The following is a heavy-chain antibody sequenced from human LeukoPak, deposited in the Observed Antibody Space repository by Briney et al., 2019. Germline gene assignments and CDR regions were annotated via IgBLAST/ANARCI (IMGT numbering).Heavy chain of an antibody. V-gene: IGHV4-59*08. CDR1: GGSINSYY. J-gene: IGHJ4*02. D-gene: IGHD4-17*01. Sequence: SETLSLTCTVSGGSINSYYWSWIRQPPGRGLEWIGYIYYSGTTNSNPSLRSRLTLSVDTSKNQFSLRLTSVTAADTAVYYCARHQSFGDYALDYWGQGTLVTVSS. CDR3: ARHQSFGDYALDY. CDR2: IYYSGTT.